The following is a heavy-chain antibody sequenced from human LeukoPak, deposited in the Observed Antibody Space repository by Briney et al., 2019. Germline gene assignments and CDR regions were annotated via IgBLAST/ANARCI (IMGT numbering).Heavy chain of an antibody. D-gene: IGHD1-26*01. CDR3: AKLGRGATQLDY. CDR2: MNPNSRNT. V-gene: IGHV1-8*01. Sequence: ASVKVSCKASEYTFTTYDIHWVRQATGQGLEWMGWMNPNSRNTGYAQKFQGRATMTRNTSISTAYMELSSLRSEDTAVYYCAKLGRGATQLDYWGQGTLVTVSS. J-gene: IGHJ4*02. CDR1: EYTFTTYD.